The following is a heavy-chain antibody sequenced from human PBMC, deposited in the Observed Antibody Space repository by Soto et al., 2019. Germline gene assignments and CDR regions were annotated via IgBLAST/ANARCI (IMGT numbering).Heavy chain of an antibody. CDR3: AHTEYYDFWSPISHYYYMDV. V-gene: IGHV2-5*02. D-gene: IGHD3-3*01. J-gene: IGHJ6*03. CDR1: GFSLSTSGVG. Sequence: ESGPTLVNPTQTLTLTCTFSGFSLSTSGVGVGWIRQPPGKALEWLALIYWDDDKRYSPSLKSRLTITKDTSKNQVVLTMTNMDPVDTATYYCAHTEYYDFWSPISHYYYMDVWGKGTTVTVSS. CDR2: IYWDDDK.